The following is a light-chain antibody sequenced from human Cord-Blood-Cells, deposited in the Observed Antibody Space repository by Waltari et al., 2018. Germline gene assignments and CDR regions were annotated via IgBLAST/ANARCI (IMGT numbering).Light chain of an antibody. Sequence: SYELTQPPSVSVSPGQTARITCTGDALPKQYAYWYQQKPGTAPVLVIYKDSTRPSGIPERFSGSSSGTTVTLTISGVQAEDEADYYCQSADSSGTYVVFGGGTKLTVL. CDR3: QSADSSGTYVV. CDR1: ALPKQY. J-gene: IGLJ2*01. CDR2: KDS. V-gene: IGLV3-25*02.